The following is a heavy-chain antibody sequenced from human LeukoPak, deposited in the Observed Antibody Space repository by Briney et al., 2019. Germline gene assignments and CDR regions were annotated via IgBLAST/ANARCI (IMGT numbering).Heavy chain of an antibody. CDR3: ARGWATPYYFDY. D-gene: IGHD4-23*01. CDR2: INHSGST. J-gene: IGHJ4*02. V-gene: IGHV4-38-2*02. CDR1: GYSISSGYY. Sequence: SETLSLTCTVSGYSISSGYYWSWIRQPPGKGLEWIGEINHSGSTNYNPSLKSRVTISVDTSKNQFSLKLSSVTAADTAVYYCARGWATPYYFDYWGQGTLVTVSS.